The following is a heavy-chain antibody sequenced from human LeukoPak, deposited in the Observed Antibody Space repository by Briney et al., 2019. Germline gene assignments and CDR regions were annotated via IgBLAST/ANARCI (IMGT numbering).Heavy chain of an antibody. Sequence: GGSLRLSCAVSGFTFSSYWMSWFRQAPGKGLEWVANISQDGSQKFSVDSVKGRFTISRDNAKNSLSLQMNSLRVEDTAVYYCARDWFDGDYDRFDYWGQGTLVTVSS. V-gene: IGHV3-7*03. J-gene: IGHJ4*02. CDR1: GFTFSSYW. CDR3: ARDWFDGDYDRFDY. CDR2: ISQDGSQK. D-gene: IGHD4-17*01.